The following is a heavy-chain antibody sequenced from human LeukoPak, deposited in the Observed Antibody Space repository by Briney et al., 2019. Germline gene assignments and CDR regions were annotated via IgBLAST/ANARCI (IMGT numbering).Heavy chain of an antibody. Sequence: GGSVRLFCAASGFIFSNYAVSWIRQTRARGRVRISSLRADGETFYADSVKGRFTLSRDHSRNTVYLQLNNLRVEDTAVYYCAKASWVSSADAVLWGQGTPVTVSS. CDR1: GFIFSNYA. D-gene: IGHD3-16*01. CDR3: AKASWVSSADAVL. J-gene: IGHJ4*01. CDR2: LRADGET. V-gene: IGHV3-23*01.